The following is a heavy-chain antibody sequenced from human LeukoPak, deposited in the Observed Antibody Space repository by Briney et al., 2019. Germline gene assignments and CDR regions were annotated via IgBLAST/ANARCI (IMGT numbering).Heavy chain of an antibody. D-gene: IGHD3-22*01. CDR3: AKVYDSSGYDAFDI. CDR2: ISGSGGST. V-gene: IGHV3-23*01. Sequence: GGSLRLSCAASGFTFSSYAMTWVRQAPGKGLEWVSAISGSGGSTDYADSVKGRFTISRDNPKNTLYLQMNSLRAEDTAVYDCAKVYDSSGYDAFDIWGQGTMVTVSS. J-gene: IGHJ3*02. CDR1: GFTFSSYA.